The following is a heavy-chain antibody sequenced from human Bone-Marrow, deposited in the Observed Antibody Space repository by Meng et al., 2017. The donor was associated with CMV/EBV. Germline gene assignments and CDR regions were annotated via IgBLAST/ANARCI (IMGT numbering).Heavy chain of an antibody. CDR3: ARDDATEIFGVVITLYYYYGMDV. CDR2: ISSSSSYI. CDR1: GFTFRSSA. D-gene: IGHD3-3*01. Sequence: GESLKISCAASGFTFRSSALSWVRQAPGKGLEWVSSISSSSSYIYYADSVKGRFTISRDNAKNSLYLQMNSLRAEDTAVYYCARDDATEIFGVVITLYYYYGMDVWGQGTTVTVSS. J-gene: IGHJ6*02. V-gene: IGHV3-21*01.